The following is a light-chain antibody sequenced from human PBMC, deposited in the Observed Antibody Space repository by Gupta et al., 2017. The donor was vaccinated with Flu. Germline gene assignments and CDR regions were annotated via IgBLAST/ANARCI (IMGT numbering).Light chain of an antibody. J-gene: IGLJ3*02. CDR3: CSYASSYTRV. CDR2: DVS. CDR1: SSDVGGSNY. Sequence: QSALTQPRPVSGSPGQSVTISCTGTSSDVGGSNYVSWYQQHPGKAPKLMIYDVSKRPSGVPDRFSGSKSGNTASLTISGLQAEDEAYDYCCSYASSYTRVFGGGTKL. V-gene: IGLV2-11*01.